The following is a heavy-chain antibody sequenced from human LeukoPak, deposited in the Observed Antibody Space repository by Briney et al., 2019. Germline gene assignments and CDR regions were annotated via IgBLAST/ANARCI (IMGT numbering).Heavy chain of an antibody. Sequence: QAGGSLRLSCAASGFTLSSYGMHWVRQAPGKGLEWVAFILYDGSNEYYADSVKGRFTISRDNAKNSLYLQMNSLRAEDTAVYYCARGAGVVIKRTGALYWFDPWGQGTLVTVSS. CDR3: ARGAGVVIKRTGALYWFDP. CDR1: GFTLSSYG. CDR2: ILYDGSNE. V-gene: IGHV3-30*02. D-gene: IGHD3-3*01. J-gene: IGHJ5*02.